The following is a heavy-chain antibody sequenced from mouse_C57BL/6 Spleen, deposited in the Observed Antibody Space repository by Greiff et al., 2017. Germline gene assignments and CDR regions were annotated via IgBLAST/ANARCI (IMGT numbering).Heavy chain of an antibody. Sequence: QVQLQQSGAELVKPGASVKISCKASGYAFSSYWMNWVKQRPGKGLEWIGQINPGDGDTNYNGKFKGKATLTADKSSSTAYMQLSSLTSEDSAVYFCAKRGYGSSGGYAMDYWGQGTSVTVSS. J-gene: IGHJ4*01. CDR2: INPGDGDT. CDR3: AKRGYGSSGGYAMDY. CDR1: GYAFSSYW. V-gene: IGHV1-80*01. D-gene: IGHD1-1*01.